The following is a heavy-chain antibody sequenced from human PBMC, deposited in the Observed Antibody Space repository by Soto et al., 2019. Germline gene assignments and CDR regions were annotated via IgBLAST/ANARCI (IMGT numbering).Heavy chain of an antibody. D-gene: IGHD3-10*01. V-gene: IGHV3-33*01. Sequence: QVQLVESGGGVVQPGRSLRLSCAASGFTFSSYGMHWVRQAPGKGLEWVAIIWYDGSNKYYSDSVKGRFTISRDNSKNTLYLQMSSLRAEDTAIYYCARDNMIRGVIDGNWFDPWGQGTLVTVSS. CDR3: ARDNMIRGVIDGNWFDP. CDR2: IWYDGSNK. J-gene: IGHJ5*02. CDR1: GFTFSSYG.